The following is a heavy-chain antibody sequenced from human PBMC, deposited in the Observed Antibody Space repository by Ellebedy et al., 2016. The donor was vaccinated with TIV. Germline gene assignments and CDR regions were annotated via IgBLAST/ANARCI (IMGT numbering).Heavy chain of an antibody. CDR2: ISRNSTYI. CDR3: VGFGVFNL. D-gene: IGHD3-3*01. CDR1: GFNFSIYS. V-gene: IGHV3-21*01. J-gene: IGHJ5*02. Sequence: GESLKISCAVSGFNFSIYSMTWVRQAPGKGLEWVSSISRNSTYIYYADSVKGRFTISRENAKNALFMQMDGLRVTDSAVYYCVGFGVFNLWGQGAPVTVSS.